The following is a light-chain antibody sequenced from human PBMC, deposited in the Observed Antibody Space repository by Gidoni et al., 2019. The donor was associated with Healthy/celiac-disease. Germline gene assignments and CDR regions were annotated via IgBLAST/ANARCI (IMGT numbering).Light chain of an antibody. Sequence: NFMLTQPHSVSESPGKTVTISCTRSSGSIASNYVQWYQQRPGSAPTTVIYEDNQSPSGVPDRFSGSIDSPSNSASLTISGLKTEDEADYYCQSYDSSNVVFGGGTKLTVL. V-gene: IGLV6-57*03. J-gene: IGLJ2*01. CDR2: EDN. CDR1: SGSIASNY. CDR3: QSYDSSNVV.